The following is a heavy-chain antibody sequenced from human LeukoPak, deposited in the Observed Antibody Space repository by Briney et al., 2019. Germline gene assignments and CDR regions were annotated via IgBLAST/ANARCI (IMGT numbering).Heavy chain of an antibody. CDR2: ISTSSTYV. CDR3: ARDPPFIIGTTFFDY. J-gene: IGHJ4*02. CDR1: GFTFSSYS. V-gene: IGHV3-21*01. Sequence: PGGSLRLSCAASGFTFSSYSMNWVRQAPGKGLEWVSSISTSSTYVYYADSVKGRFTISRDNAKNSLYLQMNSLRAEDTAVYYCARDPPFIIGTTFFDYWGQGTLVTVSS. D-gene: IGHD1-20*01.